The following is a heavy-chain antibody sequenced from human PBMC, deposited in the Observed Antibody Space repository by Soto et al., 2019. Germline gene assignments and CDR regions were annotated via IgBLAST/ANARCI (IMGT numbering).Heavy chain of an antibody. J-gene: IGHJ6*02. Sequence: SETLSLTCTVSGGSISSGGYYWSWIRQHPGKGLEWIGYIYYSGSTYYNPSLKSRVTISVDTSKNQFSLKLSSVTAADTAVYYCARDHRKSSNYPFFGMDVWGQGTTVTVSS. CDR3: ARDHRKSSNYPFFGMDV. CDR2: IYYSGST. CDR1: GGSISSGGYY. V-gene: IGHV4-31*03. D-gene: IGHD4-4*01.